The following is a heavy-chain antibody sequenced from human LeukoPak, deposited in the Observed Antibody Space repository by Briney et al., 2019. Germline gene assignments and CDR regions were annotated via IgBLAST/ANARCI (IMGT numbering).Heavy chain of an antibody. CDR3: TKFSLRGTYSFDH. Sequence: GGSLRLSCAASGFTFDDYGMSWVRQAPGKGLEWVSVISASGGSTYYADSVKGRFTISRDNSKNTLYLQIHSLRVEDTAVYYCTKFSLRGTYSFDHWGQGTLVTVSS. V-gene: IGHV3-23*01. J-gene: IGHJ4*02. CDR2: ISASGGST. CDR1: GFTFDDYG. D-gene: IGHD1-26*01.